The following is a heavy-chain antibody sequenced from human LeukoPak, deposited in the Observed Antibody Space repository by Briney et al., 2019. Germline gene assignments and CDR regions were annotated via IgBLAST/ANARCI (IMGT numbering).Heavy chain of an antibody. CDR1: EYTFTSYD. CDR3: ARSNYGGKRWFDP. CDR2: MNPNSGNT. D-gene: IGHD4-23*01. J-gene: IGHJ5*02. Sequence: ASVKVSCKASEYTFTSYDINWVRQATGQGLEWMGWMNPNSGNTGYAQKFQGRVTMTRDTSISTAYMELSSLTSEDTAVYFYARSNYGGKRWFDPWGQGTLVIVSS. V-gene: IGHV1-8*01.